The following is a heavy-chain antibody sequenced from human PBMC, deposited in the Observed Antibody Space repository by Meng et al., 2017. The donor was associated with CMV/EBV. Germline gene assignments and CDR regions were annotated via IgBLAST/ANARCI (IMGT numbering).Heavy chain of an antibody. V-gene: IGHV4-30-4*08. CDR3: ARVGRTSCYDY. Sequence: QGQPQESGPGLVKPSQTLSLTCTVSGGSISSGDYYWSWIRQPPGKGLEWIGYIYYSGSTYYNPSLKSRVTISVDTSKDQFSLKLSSVTAADTAVYYCARVGRTSCYDYWGQGTLVTVSS. J-gene: IGHJ4*02. D-gene: IGHD2-2*01. CDR1: GGSISSGDYY. CDR2: IYYSGST.